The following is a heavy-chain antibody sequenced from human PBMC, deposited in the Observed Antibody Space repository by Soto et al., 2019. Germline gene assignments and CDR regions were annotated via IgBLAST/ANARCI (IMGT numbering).Heavy chain of an antibody. CDR2: IYYSGST. D-gene: IGHD1-26*01. CDR1: GGSISSYY. J-gene: IGHJ6*02. Sequence: PSETLSLTCTVSGGSISSYYWSWIRQPPGKGLEWIGYIYYSGSTNYNPSLKSRVTIPVDTSKNQFSLKLSSVTAADTAVYYCARDMWELHGNYYGMDVWGQGTTVTVSS. V-gene: IGHV4-59*01. CDR3: ARDMWELHGNYYGMDV.